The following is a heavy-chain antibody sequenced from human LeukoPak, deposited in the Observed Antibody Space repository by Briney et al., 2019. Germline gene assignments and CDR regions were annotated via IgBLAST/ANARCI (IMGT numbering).Heavy chain of an antibody. CDR1: GGSISSYY. CDR3: ARQGSGYYWGKYYFDY. J-gene: IGHJ4*02. CDR2: IYYSGST. V-gene: IGHV4-59*08. D-gene: IGHD3-22*01. Sequence: PSETLSLTCTVSGGSISSYYWSWIRQPPGKGLEWIGYIYYSGSTNYNPSLKSRVTISVDTSKNQFSLKLSSVTAADTAVYYCARQGSGYYWGKYYFDYWGQGTLVTVSS.